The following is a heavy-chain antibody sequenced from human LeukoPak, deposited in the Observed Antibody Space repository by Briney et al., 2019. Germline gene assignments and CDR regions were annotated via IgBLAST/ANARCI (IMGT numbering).Heavy chain of an antibody. D-gene: IGHD6-13*01. CDR3: AREGGYSSRWVGGDFYYYGTDV. CDR2: ISYSGST. Sequence: PSETLSLTCTVSGGSIRSSSYYWGWIRQPPGKGLEWIGTISYSGSTYYHPSLKSRVTISVDTSKNQFSLKLSSVTAADTAVFYCAREGGYSSRWVGGDFYYYGTDVWGQGTTVTVSS. CDR1: GGSIRSSSYY. V-gene: IGHV4-39*02. J-gene: IGHJ6*02.